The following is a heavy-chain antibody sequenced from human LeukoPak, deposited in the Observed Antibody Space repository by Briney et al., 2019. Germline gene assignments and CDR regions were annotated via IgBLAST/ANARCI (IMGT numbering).Heavy chain of an antibody. V-gene: IGHV4-59*12. Sequence: SETLSLTCTVSGGSISSYYWTWIRQPPGKGLEWIGYIYYSGSTNYNPSLKSRVTISVDTSKNQSSLKLSSVTAADTAVYYCARSLSFGELLKWFDPWGQGTLVTVSS. CDR3: ARSLSFGELLKWFDP. CDR2: IYYSGST. CDR1: GGSISSYY. J-gene: IGHJ5*02. D-gene: IGHD3-10*01.